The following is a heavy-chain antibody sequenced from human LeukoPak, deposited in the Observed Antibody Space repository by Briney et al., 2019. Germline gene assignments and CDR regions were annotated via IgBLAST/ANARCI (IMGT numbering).Heavy chain of an antibody. CDR3: AARIRYYYDSSGPRDYFDY. V-gene: IGHV1-46*01. D-gene: IGHD3-22*01. CDR2: INPSGGST. Sequence: GASVKVSCKASGYTFTSYYMHWVRQAPGQGLEWMGIINPSGGSTSYAQKFQGRVTMTRDTSTSTVYMELSSLRSEDTAVYYCAARIRYYYDSSGPRDYFDYWGQGTLVTVSS. J-gene: IGHJ4*02. CDR1: GYTFTSYY.